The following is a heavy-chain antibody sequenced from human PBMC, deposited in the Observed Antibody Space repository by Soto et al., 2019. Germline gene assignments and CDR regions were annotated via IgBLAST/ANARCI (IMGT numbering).Heavy chain of an antibody. CDR3: ARYSSSSGWFDP. V-gene: IGHV3-53*01. Sequence: GGSLRLSCAASGFTVNNNYLIWVRQAPGKGLEWVSFIYNDGRTNYADSVKGRFTMSRDNSRNTLYLQMNSLRVDDTAVYYWARYSSSSGWFDPWGQGARVTVSS. CDR1: GFTVNNNY. CDR2: IYNDGRT. J-gene: IGHJ5*02. D-gene: IGHD6-6*01.